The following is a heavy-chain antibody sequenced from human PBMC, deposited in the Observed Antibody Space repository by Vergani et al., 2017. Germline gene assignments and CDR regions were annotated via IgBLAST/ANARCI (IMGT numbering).Heavy chain of an antibody. D-gene: IGHD6-19*01. CDR2: INHSGST. Sequence: QVQLQQWGAGLLKPSETLSLTCAVYGGSFSGYYWSWIRQPPGKGLEWIGEINHSGSTNYNPSLKSRVTISVDTSKNQFSLKLSSVTAADTAVYYCARKKSFSSGSFDYWGQETLVTVSS. J-gene: IGHJ4*02. CDR3: ARKKSFSSGSFDY. V-gene: IGHV4-34*01. CDR1: GGSFSGYY.